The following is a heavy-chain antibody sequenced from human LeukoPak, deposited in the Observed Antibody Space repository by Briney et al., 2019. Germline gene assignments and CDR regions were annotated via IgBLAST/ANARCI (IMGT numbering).Heavy chain of an antibody. Sequence: PGGSLRLSCVASGLIVSSNYMTWVRQAPGKGLEWVSIIYSAGSIDYADSVKGRFTISRDNSKNTVYLQMNNVTGADTAVYYCAGEGRGTDAFDIWGQGTIVTVSS. V-gene: IGHV3-66*01. J-gene: IGHJ3*02. D-gene: IGHD3-16*01. CDR2: IYSAGSI. CDR1: GLIVSSNY. CDR3: AGEGRGTDAFDI.